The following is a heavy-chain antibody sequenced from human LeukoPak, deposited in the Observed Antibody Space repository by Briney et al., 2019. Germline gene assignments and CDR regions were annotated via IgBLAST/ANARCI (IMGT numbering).Heavy chain of an antibody. CDR3: ARGGSDDWRRFDS. Sequence: GGSLRLSCAASGFTVSRSYMSWVRKAPGKGLEGVAVIYSDGNTYDADAVKGRVTVSRDTSKNATSLQMNSPRGEATAVYYCARGGSDDWRRFDSWGQGTLVTVSP. J-gene: IGHJ4*02. CDR1: GFTVSRSY. CDR2: IYSDGNT. V-gene: IGHV3-53*01. D-gene: IGHD3-9*01.